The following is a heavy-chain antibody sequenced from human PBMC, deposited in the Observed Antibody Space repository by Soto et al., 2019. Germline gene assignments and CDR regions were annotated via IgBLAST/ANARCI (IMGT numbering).Heavy chain of an antibody. Sequence: QVQLVESGGGVVQPGRSLRLSCAASGFIFSNYGMHWVRQAPGKGLEWVAIVSADGSKTYYADSVKGRFTVSRDNSKNTLYLQLNSLTGDDTAVFSCVKEDAIQDNWYFDFWGQGAAVTVSS. D-gene: IGHD1-1*01. J-gene: IGHJ4*02. CDR1: GFIFSNYG. V-gene: IGHV3-30*18. CDR3: VKEDAIQDNWYFDF. CDR2: VSADGSKT.